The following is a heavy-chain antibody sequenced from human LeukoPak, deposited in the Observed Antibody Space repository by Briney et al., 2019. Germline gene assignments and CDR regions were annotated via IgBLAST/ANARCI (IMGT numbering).Heavy chain of an antibody. V-gene: IGHV3-23*01. CDR2: ITGGGPYT. CDR3: AKGPLSSSNYYMDV. CDR1: AFTFRNYA. D-gene: IGHD3-10*01. Sequence: GGSLRLSCAASAFTFRNYAMSWVHQAPGKGLEWVSSITGGGPYTYYAPSVRGRLTISRDNSKNTLYLQMSSLRAEDTAVYYCAKGPLSSSNYYMDVWGKGTTVTVSS. J-gene: IGHJ6*03.